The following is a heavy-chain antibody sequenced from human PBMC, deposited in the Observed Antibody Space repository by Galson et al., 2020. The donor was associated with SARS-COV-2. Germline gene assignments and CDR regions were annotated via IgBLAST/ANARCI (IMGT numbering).Heavy chain of an antibody. CDR2: ISSNSRFT. J-gene: IGHJ3*02. V-gene: IGHV3-11*06. D-gene: IGHD3-16*01. CDR3: ARATIGDGGDDAFDI. CDR1: GFSFSEHY. Sequence: GESLKISCAASGFSFSEHYMTWIRQAPGKGLEWLSYISSNSRFTKYADSVKGRFTISRDDAKKSVYLQMNSLRAEDTGVYYCARATIGDGGDDAFDIWGQGTMVTVSS.